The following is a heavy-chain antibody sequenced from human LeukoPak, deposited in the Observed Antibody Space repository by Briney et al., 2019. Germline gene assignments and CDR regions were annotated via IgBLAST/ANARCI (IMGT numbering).Heavy chain of an antibody. Sequence: PGGSLRLSCAASGFSNAWMNWVRQAPGKGLEWVGRIKRKIDGETTDYAAPVNGRFTISRDDSKNMLYLQMNSLKTEDTALYYCTADTVSTSDYGMDFRGQGTTVTVSS. CDR2: IKRKIDGETT. J-gene: IGHJ6*02. D-gene: IGHD4-17*01. CDR3: TADTVSTSDYGMDF. CDR1: GFSNAW. V-gene: IGHV3-15*01.